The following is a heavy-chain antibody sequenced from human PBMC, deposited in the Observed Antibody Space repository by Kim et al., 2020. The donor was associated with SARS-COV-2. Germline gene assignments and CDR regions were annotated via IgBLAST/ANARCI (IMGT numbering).Heavy chain of an antibody. D-gene: IGHD3-16*01. J-gene: IGHJ1*01. Sequence: GGSLRLSCVASGFAFSNYRMNWVRQAPGKGLEWVSSISASTSFIHTADSVKGRFTIPGDDAKNSLYLQMNSLRAEDSGFCYGAGDGQDYVWEHWGRGTLVTVSS. CDR1: GFAFSNYR. V-gene: IGHV3-21*04. CDR3: AGDGQDYVWEH. CDR2: ISASTSFI.